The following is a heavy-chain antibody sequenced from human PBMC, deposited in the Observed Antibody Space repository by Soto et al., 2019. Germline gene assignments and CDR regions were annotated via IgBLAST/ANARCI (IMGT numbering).Heavy chain of an antibody. CDR1: GFTLSNYW. J-gene: IGHJ4*02. CDR3: MTTVTPFGC. V-gene: IGHV3-7*05. D-gene: IGHD4-17*01. Sequence: EVQLVESGGGLVQPGGSLRLSCTASGFTLSNYWMNWVRQAPEKGLEWVATIKQDGSEKNYVDSVKGRFTISRDNAKNSLYLQINRQRADDTAMYYCMTTVTPFGCWGQGTLVTVSS. CDR2: IKQDGSEK.